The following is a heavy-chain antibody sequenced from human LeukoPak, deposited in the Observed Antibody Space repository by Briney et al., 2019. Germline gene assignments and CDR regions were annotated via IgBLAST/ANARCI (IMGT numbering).Heavy chain of an antibody. J-gene: IGHJ6*02. CDR2: IYYSGST. Sequence: PSETLSLTCTVCGGSNSSYYWSWMRHPPGKGLEWIGYIYYSGSTNYNPSLKSRVTISVDTSKNQFSLKLSSVTAADTAVYYCARDLKKSDYDYGMDVWGQGTTVTVSS. CDR3: ARDLKKSDYDYGMDV. CDR1: GGSNSSYY. V-gene: IGHV4-59*01.